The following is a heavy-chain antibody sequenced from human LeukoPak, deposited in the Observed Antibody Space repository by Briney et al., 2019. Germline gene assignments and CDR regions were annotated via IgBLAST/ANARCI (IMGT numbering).Heavy chain of an antibody. Sequence: ASVKVSCKASGYTFTGYYMHWVRQAPGQGLEWMGWINPNSGGTNYAQKFQGRVTMTRDTSISTAYMELSRLRSDDTAVYYCARGPIIIVVVTPFDYWGQGPLVPVP. CDR2: INPNSGGT. CDR1: GYTFTGYY. V-gene: IGHV1-2*02. D-gene: IGHD3-22*01. CDR3: ARGPIIIVVVTPFDY. J-gene: IGHJ4*02.